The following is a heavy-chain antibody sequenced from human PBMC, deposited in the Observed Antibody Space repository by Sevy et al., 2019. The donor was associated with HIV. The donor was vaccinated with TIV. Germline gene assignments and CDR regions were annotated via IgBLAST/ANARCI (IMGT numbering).Heavy chain of an antibody. CDR2: ISYSGTT. J-gene: IGHJ4*02. CDR3: PRLRWDVVDTPGATPGCYFDS. Sequence: SETLSLTCSVSGDSINNFYWAWIRQPPGKGLEWIGYISYSGTTDYSPSLKSRVDISIDTSMKQFSLNLNSVTAADTAVYYCPRLRWDVVDTPGATPGCYFDSWGQGTLVTVSS. D-gene: IGHD2-2*02. CDR1: GDSINNFY. V-gene: IGHV4-59*12.